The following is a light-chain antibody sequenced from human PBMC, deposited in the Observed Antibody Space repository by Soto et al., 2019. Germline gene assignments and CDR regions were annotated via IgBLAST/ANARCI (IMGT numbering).Light chain of an antibody. CDR3: HQHSGYSPYT. Sequence: GDRVTITCRASQRITNYLDWYQHRPGKAPKLLIYKAYTLETGDPSRFSGSGSGTEFTLTISSLQPYEFATYDCHQHSGYSPYTFGEGTRLEIK. CDR1: QRITNY. CDR2: KAY. V-gene: IGKV1-5*03. J-gene: IGKJ2*01.